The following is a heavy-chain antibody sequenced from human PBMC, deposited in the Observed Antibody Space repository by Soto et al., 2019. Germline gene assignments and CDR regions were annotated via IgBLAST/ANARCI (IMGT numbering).Heavy chain of an antibody. V-gene: IGHV3-23*01. Sequence: GGSLRLSCAASGFSFSSNSMAWVRQAPGKGLEWVSSISDNADRIFYADSVRGRFTFSRDNTKNSLYLQMNSLRAEDTAVYYCARGTRLPDYWGQGTLVTVSS. CDR3: ARGTRLPDY. D-gene: IGHD3-16*01. CDR1: GFSFSSNS. CDR2: ISDNADRI. J-gene: IGHJ4*02.